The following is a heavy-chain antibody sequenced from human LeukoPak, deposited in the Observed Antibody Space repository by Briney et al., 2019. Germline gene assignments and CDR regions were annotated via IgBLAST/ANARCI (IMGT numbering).Heavy chain of an antibody. J-gene: IGHJ5*02. D-gene: IGHD2-2*01. CDR2: ISGSGGST. CDR1: GFTFSSYA. V-gene: IGHV3-23*01. Sequence: GGSLRLSCAASGFTFSSYAMSWVRQAPGKRLEWVSAISGSGGSTYYADSVEGRFTISRDNSKNTLYLQMNSLRAEDTAVYYCAKDLDSFVPAAILNWFDPWSQGTLVTVSS. CDR3: AKDLDSFVPAAILNWFDP.